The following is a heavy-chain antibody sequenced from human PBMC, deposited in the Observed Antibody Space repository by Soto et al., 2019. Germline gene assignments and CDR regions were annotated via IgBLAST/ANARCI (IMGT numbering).Heavy chain of an antibody. Sequence: QVQLVESGGGVVQPGRSLRLSCAASGFTFSSYGMHWVRQAPGKGLEWVAVISYDGSNKYYRDSVKGRFTISRDNSKNTLYLQMNNLRADDTAVYYCAKPPLVWAHYYGMDVWGQGTTVTVSS. D-gene: IGHD2-2*01. CDR2: ISYDGSNK. V-gene: IGHV3-30*18. CDR1: GFTFSSYG. J-gene: IGHJ6*02. CDR3: AKPPLVWAHYYGMDV.